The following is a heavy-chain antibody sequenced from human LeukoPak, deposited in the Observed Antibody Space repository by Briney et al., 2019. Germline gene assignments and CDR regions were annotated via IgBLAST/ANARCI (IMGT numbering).Heavy chain of an antibody. J-gene: IGHJ4*02. V-gene: IGHV3-23*01. CDR3: AKAYHYGAGSSFDY. D-gene: IGHD3-10*01. CDR2: ISARGDNT. Sequence: GGSLRLSCAASGFTFTNYAMSWVRRAPGKGLEWVSAISARGDNTYYADSVKGRFSISRDNSQNTQYLQMNSLRAEDTAIYYCAKAYHYGAGSSFDYWGQGILVTVSS. CDR1: GFTFTNYA.